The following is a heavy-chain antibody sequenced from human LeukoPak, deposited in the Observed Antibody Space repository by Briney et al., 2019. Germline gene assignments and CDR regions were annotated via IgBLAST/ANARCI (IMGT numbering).Heavy chain of an antibody. CDR3: ARGRGASGYYDSSGRSFDY. CDR1: GGSFSGYY. V-gene: IGHV4-34*01. CDR2: INHSGST. Sequence: SETLSPTCAVSGGSFSGYYWSWIRQPPGKGLEWIGEINHSGSTNYNPSLKSRVTISVGTSKNQFSLKLSSVTAADTAVYYCARGRGASGYYDSSGRSFDYWGQGTLVTVSS. D-gene: IGHD3-22*01. J-gene: IGHJ4*02.